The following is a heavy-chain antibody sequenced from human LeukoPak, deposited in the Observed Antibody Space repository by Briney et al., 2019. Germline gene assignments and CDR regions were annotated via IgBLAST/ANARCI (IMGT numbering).Heavy chain of an antibody. CDR2: VDPEDGET. Sequence: GASVKVSCXVSGYTFTDYYMHWVQQAPGKGLEWMGLVDPEDGETIYAEKFQGRVTITADTSTDTAYMELSSLRSEDTAVYYCATDRWAGSERLLGYYYYYMDVWGKGTTVTVSS. CDR3: ATDRWAGSERLLGYYYYYMDV. D-gene: IGHD1-26*01. V-gene: IGHV1-69-2*01. J-gene: IGHJ6*03. CDR1: GYTFTDYY.